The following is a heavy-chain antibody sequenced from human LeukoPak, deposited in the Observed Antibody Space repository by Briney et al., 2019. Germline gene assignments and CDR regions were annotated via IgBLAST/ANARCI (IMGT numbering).Heavy chain of an antibody. CDR2: TYYRSKWYN. CDR1: GDTFSSNRAA. D-gene: IGHD7-27*01. J-gene: IGHJ4*02. Sequence: KASQTLSLTCAISGDTFSSNRAAWNWIRQSPSRGLEWLGRTYYRSKWYNDYAPSVKSRITINPDTSKNQFSLQLNSVTPEDTAVYYCARDPITGDRFDYWGQGTLVTVSS. CDR3: ARDPITGDRFDY. V-gene: IGHV6-1*01.